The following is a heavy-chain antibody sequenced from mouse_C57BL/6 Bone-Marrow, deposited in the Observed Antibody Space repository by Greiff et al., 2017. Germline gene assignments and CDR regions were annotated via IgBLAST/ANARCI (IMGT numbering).Heavy chain of an antibody. CDR2: IDPSDSYT. CDR1: GYTFTSYW. V-gene: IGHV1-59*01. CDR3: ARHYGSSYVWYFDV. J-gene: IGHJ1*03. D-gene: IGHD1-1*01. Sequence: VKLSCKASGYTFTSYWMHWVKQRPGQGLEWIGVIDPSDSYTNYNQKFKGKATLTVDTSSSTAYMQLSSLTSEDSAVYYCARHYGSSYVWYFDVWGTGTTVTVAS.